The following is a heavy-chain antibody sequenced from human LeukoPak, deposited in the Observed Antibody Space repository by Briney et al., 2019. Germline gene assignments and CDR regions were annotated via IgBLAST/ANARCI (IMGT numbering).Heavy chain of an antibody. CDR1: GFTFENYW. CDR2: IKQDGSVE. J-gene: IGHJ4*02. Sequence: GGSQRLSCAAPGFTFENYWMSWVRQAPGEGPEWVAHIKQDGSVEHYLDSVKGRFTVSRDNAKSSVILQMTSLRAEDTAVYYCARWAGVTDYWGQGTLVTVSS. V-gene: IGHV3-7*01. CDR3: ARWAGVTDY. D-gene: IGHD5-18*01.